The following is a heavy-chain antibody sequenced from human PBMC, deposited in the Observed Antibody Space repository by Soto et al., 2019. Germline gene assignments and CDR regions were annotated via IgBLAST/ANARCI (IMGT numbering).Heavy chain of an antibody. CDR3: ARDRGYCSGGSCSHYFDY. CDR2: IYYSGST. D-gene: IGHD2-15*01. V-gene: IGHV4-31*03. CDR1: GGLISGGDYY. Sequence: SETLALTCTVSGGLISGGDYYWSWIRQHPGKGLEWIGYIYYSGSTYYNPSLKSRITISVDTSKNQFSLKLSSVTAADTAVYYCARDRGYCSGGSCSHYFDYWGQGTLVTVSS. J-gene: IGHJ4*02.